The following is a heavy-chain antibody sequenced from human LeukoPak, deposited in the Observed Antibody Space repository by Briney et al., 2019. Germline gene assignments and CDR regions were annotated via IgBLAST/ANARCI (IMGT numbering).Heavy chain of an antibody. D-gene: IGHD3-22*01. V-gene: IGHV4-59*01. CDR1: GGSISSYY. J-gene: IGHJ4*02. CDR2: IQYTGST. CDR3: ARYYDRSGYWSTPHFDY. Sequence: SETLSLTCTVSGGSISSYYWSWIRQPPGKGLQYIGYIQYTGSTNYNPSLKSRVTISVDTSKNQFSLKLSSVTAADTAVYYCARYYDRSGYWSTPHFDYWGQGTLVTVSS.